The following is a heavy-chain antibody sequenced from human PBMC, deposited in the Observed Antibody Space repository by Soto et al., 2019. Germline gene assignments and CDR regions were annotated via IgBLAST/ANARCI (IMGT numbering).Heavy chain of an antibody. CDR1: GGSISSYY. CDR3: ARDRGDTAMAPWYYFDY. CDR2: IYYSGST. Sequence: QVQLQESGPGLVKPSETLSLTCTVSGGSISSYYWSWIRQPPGKGLEWIGYIYYSGSTNYNPSLKSRVTISVDTSKNQFSLKLSSVTAADTAVYYCARDRGDTAMAPWYYFDYWGQGTLVTVSS. D-gene: IGHD5-18*01. V-gene: IGHV4-59*01. J-gene: IGHJ4*02.